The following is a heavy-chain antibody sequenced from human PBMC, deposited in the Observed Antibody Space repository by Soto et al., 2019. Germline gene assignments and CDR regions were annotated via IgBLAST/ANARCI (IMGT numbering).Heavy chain of an antibody. CDR2: IWYAGSNK. J-gene: IGHJ4*02. Sequence: ESGGGVVPPGRSLRLSCAASGFTFSTYGIHWVRQAPGKGLEWVAVIWYAGSNKYYADSVNGRFTISRDNSKNTLYLQMNSLRAEDTAVYYCARGTVHFDYWGQGTLVTVSS. CDR1: GFTFSTYG. V-gene: IGHV3-33*01. CDR3: ARGTVHFDY. D-gene: IGHD4-17*01.